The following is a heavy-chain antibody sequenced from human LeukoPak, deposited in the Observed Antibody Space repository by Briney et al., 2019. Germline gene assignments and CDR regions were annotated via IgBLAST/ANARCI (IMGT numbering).Heavy chain of an antibody. CDR1: GGSISSYY. CDR3: ARDPLTYYYDSSDAFDI. Sequence: SETLSLTCTVSGGSISSYYWSCIRQTAGKGLEWIGRIYTSGSTNYNPSLKSRVTMSVDTSKNQFSLKLSSVTAADTAVYYCARDPLTYYYDSSDAFDIWGQGTMVTVSS. J-gene: IGHJ3*02. V-gene: IGHV4-4*07. CDR2: IYTSGST. D-gene: IGHD3-22*01.